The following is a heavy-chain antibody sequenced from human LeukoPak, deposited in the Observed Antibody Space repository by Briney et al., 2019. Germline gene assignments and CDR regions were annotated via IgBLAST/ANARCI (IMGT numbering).Heavy chain of an antibody. CDR3: ARAGPIDY. V-gene: IGHV3-53*01. CDR2: IYSGVST. J-gene: IGHJ4*02. CDR1: GFIVSSKY. Sequence: PGGSLRLSCAASGFIVSSKYMSWVRQAPGKGLEWVSVIYSGVSTYYAASVEGRFTISIDNSKNTVYLQMNNLRVDDTAVYYCARAGPIDYWGQGILVTVSS.